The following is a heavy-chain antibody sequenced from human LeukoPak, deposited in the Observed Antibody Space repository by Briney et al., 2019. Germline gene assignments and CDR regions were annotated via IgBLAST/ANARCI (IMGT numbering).Heavy chain of an antibody. D-gene: IGHD3-9*01. CDR3: ARIRYNYDILTIFDY. Sequence: PGGSLRLSCAASGFTFSSYWMSWVRQAPGKGLEWVANIKQDGSEKYYVDSVKGRFTTSRDNAKNSLFLQMNSLRAEDTAVFYCARIRYNYDILTIFDYWGQGTLVTVSS. J-gene: IGHJ4*02. CDR1: GFTFSSYW. CDR2: IKQDGSEK. V-gene: IGHV3-7*01.